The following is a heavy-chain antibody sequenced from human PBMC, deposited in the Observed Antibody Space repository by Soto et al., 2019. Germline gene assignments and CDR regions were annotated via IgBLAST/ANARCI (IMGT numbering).Heavy chain of an antibody. D-gene: IGHD1-1*01. CDR3: AREPATAKPEGVDF. V-gene: IGHV1-2*02. Sequence: ASVKVSCKASGFTFTNYGIHWVRQAPGQGLEWMGWINPNSGGTKYAPKFQGGVTMTRDTSITTAYMELSRLRSGDTAVYYCAREPATAKPEGVDFWGQGTLVTVSS. CDR1: GFTFTNYG. J-gene: IGHJ4*02. CDR2: INPNSGGT.